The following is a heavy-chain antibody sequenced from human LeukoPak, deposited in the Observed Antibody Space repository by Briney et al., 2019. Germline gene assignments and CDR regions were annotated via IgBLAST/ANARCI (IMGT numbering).Heavy chain of an antibody. V-gene: IGHV4-61*02. D-gene: IGHD5-24*01. CDR3: ARHLWLPRDGYNLNAFDI. CDR2: IYTSGST. CDR1: GGSISSGSCY. J-gene: IGHJ3*02. Sequence: SQTLSLTCTVSGGSISSGSCYWSWIRQPAGKGLEWIGRIYTSGSTNYNPSLKSRLTISVDTSKNQFSLKLSSVTAADTAVYYCARHLWLPRDGYNLNAFDIWGQGTMVTVSS.